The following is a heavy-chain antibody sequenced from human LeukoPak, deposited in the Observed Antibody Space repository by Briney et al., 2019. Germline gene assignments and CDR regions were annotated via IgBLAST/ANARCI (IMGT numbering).Heavy chain of an antibody. J-gene: IGHJ6*02. CDR1: GFTFVDYA. CDR2: TSYDGSNK. D-gene: IGHD1-26*01. Sequence: GGSLRLSCAASGFTFVDYAMHWVRQAPGKGLDWVAVTSYDGSNKAYADSVKGRFTISRDNSKNTLFLQLDSLRTDDTAIYYCARGEYYYGMDVWGQGTTVTVSS. CDR3: ARGEYYYGMDV. V-gene: IGHV3-30*04.